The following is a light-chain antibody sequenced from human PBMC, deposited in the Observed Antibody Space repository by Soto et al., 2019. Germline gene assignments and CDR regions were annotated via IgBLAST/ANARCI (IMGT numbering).Light chain of an antibody. V-gene: IGLV2-14*01. Sequence: QSALTQPASVSGSPGQSITISCTGTNTDVGDYNYVYWYQQYPGKAPKLIIYGVSNRPSGVSDRFSGSKSGNTASLTISGLQAEDEADYYCSSYTSSSFPYVFGTGTKVTVL. J-gene: IGLJ1*01. CDR3: SSYTSSSFPYV. CDR1: NTDVGDYNY. CDR2: GVS.